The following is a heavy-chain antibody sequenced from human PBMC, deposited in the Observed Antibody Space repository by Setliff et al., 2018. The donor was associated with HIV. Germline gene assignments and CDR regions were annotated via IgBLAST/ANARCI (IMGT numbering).Heavy chain of an antibody. D-gene: IGHD3-16*01. CDR2: IYSDGRT. Sequence: VGSLSLSCAASGFTVSDTHMTWVRQAPGKGLEWVSFIYSDGRTYYAESVKGRFTISRDDSKSTLYLQMHSLRVEDTAAYYCAKGVKWLDPWGQGIQVTVSS. CDR3: AKGVKWLDP. CDR1: GFTVSDTH. J-gene: IGHJ5*02. V-gene: IGHV3-53*01.